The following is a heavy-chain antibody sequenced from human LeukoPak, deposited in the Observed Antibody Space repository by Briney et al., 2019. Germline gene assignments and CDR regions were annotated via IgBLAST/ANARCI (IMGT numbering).Heavy chain of an antibody. CDR3: ARRSGWSHPFDY. Sequence: SETLSLTCAVYGGSFSGYYWSWIRQPPGKGLEWIGEINHSGSTNYNPSLKSRVTISVDTSKNPFSLKLSSVTAADTAVYYCARRSGWSHPFDYWGKGTRVTVSS. V-gene: IGHV4-34*01. CDR2: INHSGST. CDR1: GGSFSGYY. J-gene: IGHJ4*02. D-gene: IGHD6-19*01.